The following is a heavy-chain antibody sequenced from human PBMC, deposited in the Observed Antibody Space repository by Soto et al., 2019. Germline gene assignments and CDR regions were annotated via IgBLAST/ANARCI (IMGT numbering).Heavy chain of an antibody. D-gene: IGHD4-17*01. J-gene: IGHJ6*03. Sequence: GGSLRLSCAASGFTFSSYGMHWVRQAPGKGLEWVAVIWYDGSNKYYADSVKGRFTISRDNSKNTLYLKMNSLRAEDTAVYYCARDPTYGDYYYYMDVWGKGTTVTVSS. CDR3: ARDPTYGDYYYYMDV. CDR2: IWYDGSNK. CDR1: GFTFSSYG. V-gene: IGHV3-33*01.